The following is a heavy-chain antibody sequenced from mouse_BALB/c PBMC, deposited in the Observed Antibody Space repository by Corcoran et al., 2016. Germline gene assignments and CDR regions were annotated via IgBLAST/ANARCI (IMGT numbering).Heavy chain of an antibody. J-gene: IGHJ1*01. Sequence: EDQLQQSGAELVQPGASVKLSCTASGFNIKDTYMHWVKQRPEQGLEWIGRIDPANGNTKYDPKFQGKATITADTSSNTAYLQLSSLTSEDTAVYYCARWDWYFDVWGAGTTVTVSS. CDR2: IDPANGNT. CDR3: ARWDWYFDV. V-gene: IGHV14-3*02. CDR1: GFNIKDTY.